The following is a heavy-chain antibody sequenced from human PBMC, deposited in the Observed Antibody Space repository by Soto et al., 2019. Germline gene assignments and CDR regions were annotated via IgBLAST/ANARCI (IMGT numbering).Heavy chain of an antibody. V-gene: IGHV1-69*06. CDR2: IIPIFGTA. Sequence: GASVKVSCKASGGTFSSYAISWVRQAPGQGLEWMGGIIPIFGTANYAQKFQGRVTITADKSTSTAYMELSSLRSEDTAVYYCARDHWTAADASYYYYGMDVWGQGTTVTVSS. CDR1: GGTFSSYA. CDR3: ARDHWTAADASYYYYGMDV. D-gene: IGHD6-13*01. J-gene: IGHJ6*02.